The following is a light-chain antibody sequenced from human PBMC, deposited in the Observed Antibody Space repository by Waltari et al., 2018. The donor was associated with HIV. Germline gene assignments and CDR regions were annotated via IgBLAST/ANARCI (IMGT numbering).Light chain of an antibody. J-gene: IGLJ3*02. CDR2: HDS. CDR1: NIGSKS. V-gene: IGLV3-21*02. Sequence: FELTQAPSVSVAPGQTARIICQGNNIGSKSVHLYQQKAGQAPTMVVHHDSDRPSEIPARFSGSNSENTATLTISGVEAGDEADYYCQVWDTFSEHRVFGGGTKLTVL. CDR3: QVWDTFSEHRV.